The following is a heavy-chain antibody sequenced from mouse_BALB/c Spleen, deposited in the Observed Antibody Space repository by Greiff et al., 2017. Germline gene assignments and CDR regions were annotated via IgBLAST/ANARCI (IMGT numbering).Heavy chain of an antibody. CDR1: GYTLTEYT. CDR3: AIWDYDVVMAWFGC. Sequence: EVQLQQSGPELVKPGPSVKISCKPSGYTLTEYTMHWVKHSHGKSHEWIGGINPNNGGTSYNQEFKGKATLTVDKSSSTAYMELRSLTSEDSAVYYCAIWDYDVVMAWFGCWGQGTLVTVAA. CDR2: INPNNGGT. D-gene: IGHD2-4*01. J-gene: IGHJ3*01. V-gene: IGHV1-18*01.